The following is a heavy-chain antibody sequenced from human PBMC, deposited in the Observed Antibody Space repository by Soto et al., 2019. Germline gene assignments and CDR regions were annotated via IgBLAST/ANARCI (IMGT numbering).Heavy chain of an antibody. D-gene: IGHD6-19*01. Sequence: QVQLQQWGAGLLKPSETLSLTCAVYGGSFSGYYWSWIRQPPGKGLEWIGEINHSGSTNYNPSLNSRVTISVDTSKNQFSLKLSSVTAADTAVYYCARGFGSGWYGNYWGQGTLVTVSS. CDR3: ARGFGSGWYGNY. J-gene: IGHJ4*02. CDR2: INHSGST. V-gene: IGHV4-34*01. CDR1: GGSFSGYY.